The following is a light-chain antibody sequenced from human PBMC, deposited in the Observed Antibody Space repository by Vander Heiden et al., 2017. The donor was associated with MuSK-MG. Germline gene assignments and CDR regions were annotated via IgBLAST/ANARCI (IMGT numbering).Light chain of an antibody. CDR1: QSVLYSSNNKNN. CDR2: WAS. CDR3: QQEDSTPRT. V-gene: IGKV4-1*01. Sequence: DIVMTQSPDSLAVSLGERATINCKSSQSVLYSSNNKNNLAWYQQKPGQPPKLLIYWASTRGSGVPDRFSGSGSGTDFTLTISSLQAEDVAVYYCQQEDSTPRTFGQGTKMDIK. J-gene: IGKJ2*01.